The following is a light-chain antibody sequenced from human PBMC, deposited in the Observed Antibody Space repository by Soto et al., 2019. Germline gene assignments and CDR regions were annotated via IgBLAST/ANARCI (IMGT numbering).Light chain of an antibody. CDR3: SAYTARSTLV. V-gene: IGLV2-14*01. CDR1: MRDVGAYNL. CDR2: EVR. Sequence: QSALTQPASVSGSAGQSITISCSGTMRDVGAYNLVSWYQQHPGTAPKLIIYEVRNRPSGISSRFSGSRSGNTASLTISGLQSEDEGDYYFSAYTARSTLVFGGGTQLTVL. J-gene: IGLJ3*02.